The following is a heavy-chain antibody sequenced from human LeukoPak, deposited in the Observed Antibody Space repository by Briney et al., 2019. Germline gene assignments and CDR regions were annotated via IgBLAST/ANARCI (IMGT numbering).Heavy chain of an antibody. V-gene: IGHV3-30*18. CDR1: GFTFSSYG. J-gene: IGHJ4*02. D-gene: IGHD3-9*01. CDR3: AKAFYDILTGFPN. Sequence: GGSLRFSCAASGFTFSSYGMHWVRQAPGKGLEWVAVISYDGSNKYYADSVKGRFTISRDNSKNTLYLQMNSLRAEDTAVYYCAKAFYDILTGFPNWGQGTLVTVSS. CDR2: ISYDGSNK.